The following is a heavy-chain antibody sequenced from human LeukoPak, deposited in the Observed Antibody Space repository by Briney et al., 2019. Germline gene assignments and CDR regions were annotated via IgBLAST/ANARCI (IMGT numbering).Heavy chain of an antibody. J-gene: IGHJ4*02. CDR1: GFTVSNNF. D-gene: IGHD6-19*01. CDR2: IYSVGTT. Sequence: GGSLRLSCAASGFTVSNNFMSWVRQAPGKGLEWVAVIYSVGTTYYADSVKGRFTISGDNSKNTLYLQMNSVRAEDTAVYYCARGSGWLDYWGQGTLVTVSS. CDR3: ARGSGWLDY. V-gene: IGHV3-53*01.